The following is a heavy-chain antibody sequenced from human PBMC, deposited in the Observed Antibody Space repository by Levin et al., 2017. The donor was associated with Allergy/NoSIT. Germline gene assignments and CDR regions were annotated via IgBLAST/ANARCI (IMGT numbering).Heavy chain of an antibody. V-gene: IGHV1-3*01. CDR3: ARDLGQQWLVGAFDS. J-gene: IGHJ3*02. D-gene: IGHD6-19*01. CDR1: GYTFTSYA. CDR2: INAGNGNT. Sequence: GASVKVSCKASGYTFTSYAMHWVRQAPGQRLEWMGWINAGNGNTKYSQKFQGRVTITRDTSASTAYMELSSLRSEDTAVYYCARDLGQQWLVGAFDSWGQGTMVTVSS.